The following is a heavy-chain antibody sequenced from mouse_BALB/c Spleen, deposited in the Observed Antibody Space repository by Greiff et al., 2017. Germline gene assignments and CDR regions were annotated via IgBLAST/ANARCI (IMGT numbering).Heavy chain of an antibody. CDR3: ARVYGHYAMDY. J-gene: IGHJ4*01. CDR2: IRNKANGYTT. CDR1: GFTFTDYY. D-gene: IGHD1-2*01. V-gene: IGHV7-3*02. Sequence: EVKLVESGGGLVQPGGSLRLSCAPSGFTFTDYYMSWVRQPPGKALEWLGFIRNKANGYTTEYSASVKGRFTISRDNSQSILYLQMNTLRAEDSATYYCARVYGHYAMDYWGQGTSVTVSS.